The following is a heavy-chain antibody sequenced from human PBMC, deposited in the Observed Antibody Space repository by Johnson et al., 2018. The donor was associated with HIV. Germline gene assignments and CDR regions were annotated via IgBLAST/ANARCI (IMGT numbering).Heavy chain of an antibody. CDR1: GFTFSSYW. D-gene: IGHD3-16*01. V-gene: IGHV3-7*02. CDR3: ARIGDAFDI. Sequence: EVQLVESGGGLVQPGGSLRLSCAASGFTFSSYWMSWVRQAPGKGLEWVANIKQDGSQKYYVDSVKGRFTISRDNSKNTLYLQMNSLRAEDTAVYYCARIGDAFDIWGQGTMVTVSS. CDR2: IKQDGSQK. J-gene: IGHJ3*02.